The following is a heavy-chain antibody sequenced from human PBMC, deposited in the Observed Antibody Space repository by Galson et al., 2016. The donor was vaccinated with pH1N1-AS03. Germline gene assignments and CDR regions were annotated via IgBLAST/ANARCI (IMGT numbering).Heavy chain of an antibody. CDR1: GGTFSNYA. CDR3: ARAGREEYRSTSFNSYHYYYGMDV. J-gene: IGHJ6*02. V-gene: IGHV1-69*06. CDR2: ITPIFGTT. D-gene: IGHD6-6*01. Sequence: SVKVSCKASGGTFSNYAFNWVRLAPGQGLEWMGGITPIFGTTKYAQKFQGRVTITADKSTNTADMELRSLRSEDTALYYWARAGREEYRSTSFNSYHYYYGMDVWGQGTTVIVSS.